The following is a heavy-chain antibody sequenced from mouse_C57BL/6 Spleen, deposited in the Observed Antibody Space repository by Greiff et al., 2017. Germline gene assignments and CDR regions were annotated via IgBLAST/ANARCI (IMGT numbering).Heavy chain of an antibody. D-gene: IGHD1-1*01. V-gene: IGHV1-26*01. CDR1: GYTFTDYY. Sequence: VQLQQSGPELVKPGASVKISCKASGYTFTDYYMNWVKQSHGKSLEWIGDINPNNGGTSYNQKFKGKATLTVDKSSSTAYMELRSLTSEDSAVYYCAAITTVEDYWGQGTSVTVSS. CDR3: AAITTVEDY. CDR2: INPNNGGT. J-gene: IGHJ4*01.